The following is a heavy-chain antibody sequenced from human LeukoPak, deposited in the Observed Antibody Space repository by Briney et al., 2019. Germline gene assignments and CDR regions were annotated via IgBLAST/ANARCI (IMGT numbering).Heavy chain of an antibody. D-gene: IGHD3-10*01. CDR2: IIPIFGTA. J-gene: IGHJ4*02. CDR3: ARQTAEQRITMVRGVIPGDY. Sequence: SVKVSCKASGGTFSSYAISWVRQAPGQGLEWMGGIIPIFGTANYAQKFQGRVTITADESTSTAYMELSSLRSEDTAVYYCARQTAEQRITMVRGVIPGDYWGQGTLVTVSS. V-gene: IGHV1-69*13. CDR1: GGTFSSYA.